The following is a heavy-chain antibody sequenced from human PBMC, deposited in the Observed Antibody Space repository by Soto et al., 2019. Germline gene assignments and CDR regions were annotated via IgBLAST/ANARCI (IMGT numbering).Heavy chain of an antibody. J-gene: IGHJ6*02. CDR1: GGTFSSYA. V-gene: IGHV1-69*13. CDR3: ASSREDVVVVVAATQYGMDV. CDR2: IIPIFGTA. Sequence: SVKVSCKASGGTFSSYAISWVRQAPGQGLEWMGGIIPIFGTANYAQKFQGRVTITADESTSTAYMELSSLRSEDTAVYYCASSREDVVVVVAATQYGMDVWGQGTTVTVSS. D-gene: IGHD2-15*01.